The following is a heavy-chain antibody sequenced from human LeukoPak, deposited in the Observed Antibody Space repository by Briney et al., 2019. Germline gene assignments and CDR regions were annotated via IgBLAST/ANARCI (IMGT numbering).Heavy chain of an antibody. D-gene: IGHD6-19*01. Sequence: GRSLRLSCTASGFTFRSYAMHWVRQAPGKGLEWVALLSYDGSNKYYADSVKGRFTISRDNAKNTLYLQMNSLRTEDTAVYYCARPETQYSSGLDGFDIWGQGTMVTVSS. V-gene: IGHV3-30-3*01. CDR3: ARPETQYSSGLDGFDI. J-gene: IGHJ3*02. CDR2: LSYDGSNK. CDR1: GFTFRSYA.